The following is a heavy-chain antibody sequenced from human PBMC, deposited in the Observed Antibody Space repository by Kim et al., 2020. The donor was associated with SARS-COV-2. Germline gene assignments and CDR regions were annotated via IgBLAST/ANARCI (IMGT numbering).Heavy chain of an antibody. D-gene: IGHD1-1*01. V-gene: IGHV3-74*01. J-gene: IGHJ6*02. CDR3: ARGNNYRMDV. Sequence: TAYADSMKGRFTISRDNAKNTLYLQVNTLRAEDTAVYYCARGNNYRMDVWGQGTTVTVSS. CDR2: T.